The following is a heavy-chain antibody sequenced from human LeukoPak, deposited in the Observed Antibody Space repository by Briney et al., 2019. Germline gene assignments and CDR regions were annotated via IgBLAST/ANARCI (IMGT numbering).Heavy chain of an antibody. Sequence: GGSLRLSCAVSGSTSSRNFMSWVRQTPEKGLEWVANINQDGSEKNYVDSVKGRFTISRDNAKNSLFLQMNSLRAEDTAIYYCASGAGWESGYWGQGTLVTVSS. J-gene: IGHJ4*02. CDR1: GSTSSRNF. CDR3: ASGAGWESGY. D-gene: IGHD1-26*01. V-gene: IGHV3-7*01. CDR2: INQDGSEK.